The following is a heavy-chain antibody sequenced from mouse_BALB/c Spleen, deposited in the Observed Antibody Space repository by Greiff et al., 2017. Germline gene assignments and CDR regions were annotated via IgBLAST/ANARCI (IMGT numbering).Heavy chain of an antibody. D-gene: IGHD2-3*01. CDR1: GYTFTSYD. CDR3: ARRSLYDGYPYYFDD. J-gene: IGHJ2*01. Sequence: VQLQQSGPELVKPGALVKISCKASGYTFTSYDINWVKQRPGQGLEWIGWIYPGDGSTKYNEKLKGKATLTADKSSSTTYMQLSSLTSENSAVYFSARRSLYDGYPYYFDDWGQGTTLTVSS. V-gene: IGHV1S56*01. CDR2: IYPGDGST.